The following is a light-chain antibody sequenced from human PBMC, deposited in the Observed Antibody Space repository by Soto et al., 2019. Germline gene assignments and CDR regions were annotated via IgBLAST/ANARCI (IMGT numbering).Light chain of an antibody. J-gene: IGKJ4*01. Sequence: DIQITQSPSSLSASVGARITITCQSSQDISNYLNRHQQKPGKAPKLLIYDASNLDTGVPSRFSGRGSGTDFTFTTSILQPEDIETYYCQQYDNLLTVGGGTKVEI. CDR2: DAS. CDR1: QDISNY. V-gene: IGKV1-33*01. CDR3: QQYDNLLT.